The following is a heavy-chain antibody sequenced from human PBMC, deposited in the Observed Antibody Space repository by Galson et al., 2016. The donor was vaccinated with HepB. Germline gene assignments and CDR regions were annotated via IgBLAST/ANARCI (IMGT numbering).Heavy chain of an antibody. J-gene: IGHJ5*02. V-gene: IGHV1-69*13. CDR3: ARYYDISPYNWFDP. CDR2: IIPVFGTA. CDR1: GGTFSSSA. Sequence: SVKVSCKASGGTFSSSAISWVRQAPGQGLEWMGGIIPVFGTANYAQKFQGRVTIIADESTSTAYMELRSLRSEDTAVYYCARYYDISPYNWFDPWGQGILVTVSS. D-gene: IGHD3-9*01.